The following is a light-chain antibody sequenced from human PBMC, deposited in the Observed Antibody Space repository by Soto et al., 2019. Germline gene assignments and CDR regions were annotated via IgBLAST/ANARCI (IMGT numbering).Light chain of an antibody. V-gene: IGLV2-14*01. CDR2: DVS. J-gene: IGLJ1*01. CDR3: SSYTSSSTPFV. CDR1: SSDVGGYNY. Sequence: QSALTQPASVSGSPGQSITISCTGTSSDVGGYNYVSWYQQHPGKAPKLMIYDVSNRPSGVSNRFSGSKSGNTASLTISGXXXXXEADYYCSSYTSSSTPFVFGTGTKLTVL.